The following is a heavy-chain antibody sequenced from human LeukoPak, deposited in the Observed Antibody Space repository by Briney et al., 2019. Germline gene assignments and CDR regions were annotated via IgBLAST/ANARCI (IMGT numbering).Heavy chain of an antibody. V-gene: IGHV4-34*01. CDR3: AREAREGHVFDI. D-gene: IGHD5-24*01. CDR1: GGSFSGYY. CDR2: INHSGST. Sequence: TSETLSLTCAVYGGSFSGYYWSWIRQPPGKGLEWIGEINHSGSTNYNPSLKSRVSISVDTSKNQFSLKLRSVTAADTAVYYCAREAREGHVFDIWGQGTMVTVSS. J-gene: IGHJ3*02.